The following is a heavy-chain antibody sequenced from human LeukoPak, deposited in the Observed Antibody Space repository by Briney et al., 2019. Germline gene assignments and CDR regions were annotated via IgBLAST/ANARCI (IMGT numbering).Heavy chain of an antibody. CDR2: IIPIFGTA. CDR1: GGTFSSYA. CDR3: ARDHSSASYTYYYYYMDV. D-gene: IGHD1-26*01. V-gene: IGHV1-69*06. J-gene: IGHJ6*03. Sequence: GASVKVSCKASGGTFSSYAISWVRQAPGQGPEWMGGIIPIFGTANYAQKFQGRVTITADKSTSTAYMELSSLRSEDTAVYYCARDHSSASYTYYYYYMDVWGKGTTVTVSS.